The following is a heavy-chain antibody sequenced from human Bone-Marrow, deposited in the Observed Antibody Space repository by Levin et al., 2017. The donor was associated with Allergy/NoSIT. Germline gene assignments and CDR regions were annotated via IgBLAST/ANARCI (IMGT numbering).Heavy chain of an antibody. Sequence: TITWVRQAPGQGLEWMGKITPMLGITNSAQKFQGRLRITADKSTSTASMELSNLRSEDTAVYYCARGGDWFAPWGQGTLVTVSS. CDR3: ARGGDWFAP. CDR2: ITPMLGIT. D-gene: IGHD3-16*01. J-gene: IGHJ5*02. V-gene: IGHV1-69*02.